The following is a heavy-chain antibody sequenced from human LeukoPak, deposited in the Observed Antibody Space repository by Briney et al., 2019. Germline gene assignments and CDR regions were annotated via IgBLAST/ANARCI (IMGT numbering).Heavy chain of an antibody. CDR2: IIPILGIA. D-gene: IGHD3-22*01. Sequence: SLKVSCKASGGTFSSYTISWVRQAPGQGLEWMGRIIPILGIANYAQKFQGRVTITADKSTSTAYMELSSLRSEDTAVYYCARDIRNYYDSSGYSWRGVNWFDPWGQGTLVTVSS. V-gene: IGHV1-69*04. CDR1: GGTFSSYT. J-gene: IGHJ5*02. CDR3: ARDIRNYYDSSGYSWRGVNWFDP.